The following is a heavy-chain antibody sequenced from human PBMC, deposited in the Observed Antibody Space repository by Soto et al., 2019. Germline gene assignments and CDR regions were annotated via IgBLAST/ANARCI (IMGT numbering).Heavy chain of an antibody. Sequence: PGGSLRLSCAAAGSAVSSGSMNWVRQVPGKGLEWVSIIYSGGSTYYADSVKGRFTISRDNSKNTLYLQMNSLRAEDTAVYYCTRDLAYSSSWYDAFDIWGQGTMVTVSS. V-gene: IGHV3-66*01. J-gene: IGHJ3*02. CDR2: IYSGGST. CDR3: TRDLAYSSSWYDAFDI. CDR1: GSAVSSGS. D-gene: IGHD6-13*01.